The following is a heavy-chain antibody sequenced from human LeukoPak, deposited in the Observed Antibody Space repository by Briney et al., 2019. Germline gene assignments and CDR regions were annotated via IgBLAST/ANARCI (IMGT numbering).Heavy chain of an antibody. V-gene: IGHV5-51*01. CDR3: ARQAKDTSGSYCGDY. D-gene: IGHD3-10*01. CDR1: GXDFTTYC. Sequence: GESLKISFKGPGXDFTTYCSAWARQMPGKGLEGMGIFYPGDSHTRYSPSFQGQVTISADKSISPAYLQWSSLRASDTAIYYCARQAKDTSGSYCGDYWGQGTLVTVSS. J-gene: IGHJ4*02. CDR2: FYPGDSHT.